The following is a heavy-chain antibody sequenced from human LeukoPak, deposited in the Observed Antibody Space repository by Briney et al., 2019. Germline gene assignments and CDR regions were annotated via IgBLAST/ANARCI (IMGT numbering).Heavy chain of an antibody. CDR1: GGSISAYY. CDR3: ATMFGESSDFDH. Sequence: PSETLSLTCVVSGGSISAYYWNWIRQPAGKGLEWIGRLHSSGETTSNPSLMSRATMSLDTSRNHFSLNLTSVTAADTAIYYCATMFGESSDFDHWGQGTLVTVSS. CDR2: LHSSGET. D-gene: IGHD3-10*02. J-gene: IGHJ4*02. V-gene: IGHV4-4*07.